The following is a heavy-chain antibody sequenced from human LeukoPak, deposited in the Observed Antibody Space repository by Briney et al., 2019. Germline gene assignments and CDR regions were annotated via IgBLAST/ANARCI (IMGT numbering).Heavy chain of an antibody. V-gene: IGHV4-59*01. Sequence: SETLTLTCTVSGGSITSNYWSWIRQPPGKGLEYIGYIYYTGSTNYNPSLKSRVTISVDTSKNQFSLKMRFLTAADTAVYYCARGADYDTHSSHFDPWGQGTLVTVSS. CDR2: IYYTGST. D-gene: IGHD3-22*01. CDR3: ARGADYDTHSSHFDP. CDR1: GGSITSNY. J-gene: IGHJ5*02.